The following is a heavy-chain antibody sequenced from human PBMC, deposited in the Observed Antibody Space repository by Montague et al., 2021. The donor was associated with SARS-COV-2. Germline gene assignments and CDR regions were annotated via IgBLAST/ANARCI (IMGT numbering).Heavy chain of an antibody. CDR2: IYYSGST. V-gene: IGHV4-59*01. CDR3: ARDKVAGRGYYLEY. CDR1: GGSISSYY. J-gene: IGHJ4*02. D-gene: IGHD6-19*01. Sequence: SETLSLTCTVSGGSISSYYWSWIRQPPGKGLEWIGYIYYSGSTNYNPSLKSRVSMSVDTSKNQLSLHLSSVTAADTAVYYCARDKVAGRGYYLEYWGQGTLVTVSS.